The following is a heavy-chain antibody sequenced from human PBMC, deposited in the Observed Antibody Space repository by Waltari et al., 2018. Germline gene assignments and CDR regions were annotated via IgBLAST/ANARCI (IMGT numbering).Heavy chain of an antibody. V-gene: IGHV4-38-2*01. D-gene: IGHD2-15*01. CDR1: GYSISSGYY. J-gene: IGHJ6*03. Sequence: QVQLQESGPGLVKPSETLSLTCAVSGYSISSGYYWVWIQQPPGKGLEWIGSLHHSGSTDYNPSLRSRVTISVDTSKNQFSLKLSSVTAADTAVHYCARAVRCSGGSCESHYMDVWGKGTTVTVSS. CDR3: ARAVRCSGGSCESHYMDV. CDR2: LHHSGST.